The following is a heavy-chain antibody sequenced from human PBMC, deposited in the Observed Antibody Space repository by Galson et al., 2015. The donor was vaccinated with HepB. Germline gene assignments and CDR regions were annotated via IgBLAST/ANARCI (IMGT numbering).Heavy chain of an antibody. J-gene: IGHJ4*02. CDR2: INPSGGST. CDR1: GYKFTSYY. Sequence: SVKVSCKASGYKFTSYYMHWVRQAPGQGLECMGIINPSGGSTDYAQKFRGRLTMTRDTSTSTVFMELSSLRSEDTAVYHCARGVLLWDGNYDFWSGFDYWGQGTLVTVPS. D-gene: IGHD3-3*01. CDR3: ARGVLLWDGNYDFWSGFDY. V-gene: IGHV1-46*01.